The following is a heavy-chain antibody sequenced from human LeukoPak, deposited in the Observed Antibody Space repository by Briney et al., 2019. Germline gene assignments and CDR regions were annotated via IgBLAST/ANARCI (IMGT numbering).Heavy chain of an antibody. V-gene: IGHV4-4*02. CDR1: GGSISSSNW. Sequence: SGTLSLTCAVSGGSISSSNWWSWVRQPPGKGLEWIGEIYHSGSTNYNPSLKSRVTISVDKSKNQFSLKLSSVTAADTAVYYCAREWFGELLTYFDYWGQGTLVTVSS. J-gene: IGHJ4*02. CDR3: AREWFGELLTYFDY. CDR2: IYHSGST. D-gene: IGHD3-10*01.